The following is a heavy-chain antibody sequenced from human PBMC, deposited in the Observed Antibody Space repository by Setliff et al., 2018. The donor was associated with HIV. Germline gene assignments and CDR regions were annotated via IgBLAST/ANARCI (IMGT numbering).Heavy chain of an antibody. CDR2: IKQDGSEK. CDR1: GFTFSSYW. V-gene: IGHV3-7*03. Sequence: GGSLRLSCAASGFTFSSYWMSWVRQAPGKGLEWVANIKQDGSEKYYVDSVKGRFTISRDNAKNSLYLQMNSLRAEDTAVYYCAREAVGAGGDYYGMDVWGQGTTVTVSS. D-gene: IGHD1-26*01. CDR3: AREAVGAGGDYYGMDV. J-gene: IGHJ6*02.